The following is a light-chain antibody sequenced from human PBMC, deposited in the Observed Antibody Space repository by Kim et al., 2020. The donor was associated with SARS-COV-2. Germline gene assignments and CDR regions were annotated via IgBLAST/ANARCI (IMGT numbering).Light chain of an antibody. CDR3: NSRDSSGNHLV. J-gene: IGLJ2*01. Sequence: ALGQTVRIKCRGESLGSYYASCYQQKPGQAPVLVIYGKNNRPSGIPDRFSGSSSGNTASLTITGAQAEDEADYYCNSRDSSGNHLVFGGGTQLTVL. CDR1: SLGSYY. CDR2: GKN. V-gene: IGLV3-19*01.